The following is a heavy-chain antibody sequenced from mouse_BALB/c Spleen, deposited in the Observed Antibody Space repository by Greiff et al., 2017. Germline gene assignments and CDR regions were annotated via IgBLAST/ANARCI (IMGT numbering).Heavy chain of an antibody. CDR1: GYSFTSYW. Sequence: VQLQQSGTVLARPGASVKMSCKASGYSFTSYWMHWVKQRPGQGLEWIGAIYPGNSDTSYNQKFKGKAKLTAVTSASTAYMELSSLTNEDSAVYYCTAHYYGSRDYFDYWGQGTTLTVSS. CDR3: TAHYYGSRDYFDY. J-gene: IGHJ2*01. CDR2: IYPGNSDT. V-gene: IGHV1-5*01. D-gene: IGHD1-1*01.